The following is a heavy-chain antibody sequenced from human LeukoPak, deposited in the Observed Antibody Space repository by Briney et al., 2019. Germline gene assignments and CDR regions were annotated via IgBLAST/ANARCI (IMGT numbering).Heavy chain of an antibody. CDR1: GYSFTSYW. V-gene: IGHV5-51*01. J-gene: IGHJ5*02. CDR3: ARQPPTYGGWFDP. CDR2: IYPGDSDT. D-gene: IGHD4-23*01. Sequence: GESLKISCKGSGYSFTSYWIGWVRQMPGKGLEWMGIIYPGDSDTRYSPSFQGQVTISADKSISTAYLQWSSLKASDTAVYYCARQPPTYGGWFDPWGQGTLVTVSS.